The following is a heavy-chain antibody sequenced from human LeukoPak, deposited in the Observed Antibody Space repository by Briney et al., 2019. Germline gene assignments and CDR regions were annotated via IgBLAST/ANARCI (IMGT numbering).Heavy chain of an antibody. J-gene: IGHJ3*02. CDR3: ARGGHFYHDAFDI. CDR2: ISSSSSYI. V-gene: IGHV3-21*01. D-gene: IGHD2/OR15-2a*01. CDR1: GFTFSSYS. Sequence: GGSLRLXCAASGFTFSSYSMNWVRQAPGKELEWVSSISSSSSYIYYADSVKGRFTISRDNAKNSLYLQMNSLRAEDTAVYYCARGGHFYHDAFDIWGQGTMVTVSS.